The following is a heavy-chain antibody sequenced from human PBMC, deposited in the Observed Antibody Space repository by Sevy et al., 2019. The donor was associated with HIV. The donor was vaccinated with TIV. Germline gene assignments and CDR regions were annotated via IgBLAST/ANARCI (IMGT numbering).Heavy chain of an antibody. Sequence: GGSLRLSCAASGFTFSSYVMHWVRQAPSKGLEWVALIWYDRTIKYYADSVKGRFTISRDNSKDTLFLQMNSLTPEDTAVYYCARGGGYCGGDCYSIDYWGQGALVTVSS. V-gene: IGHV3-33*08. CDR3: ARGGGYCGGDCYSIDY. J-gene: IGHJ4*02. CDR1: GFTFSSYV. D-gene: IGHD2-21*02. CDR2: IWYDRTIK.